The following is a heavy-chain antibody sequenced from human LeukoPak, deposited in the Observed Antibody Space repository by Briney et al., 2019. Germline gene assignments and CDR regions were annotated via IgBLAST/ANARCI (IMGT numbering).Heavy chain of an antibody. CDR3: ARSGGTGSSPHDFDY. D-gene: IGHD2-15*01. CDR1: GGSISSYY. CDR2: IYCSGST. J-gene: IGHJ4*02. Sequence: PSETLSLTCTVSGGSISSYYWSWIRQPPGKGLEWIGYIYCSGSTNYNPSLKSRVTISVDTSKNQFSLKLSSVTAADTAVYYCARSGGTGSSPHDFDYWGQGTLVTVSS. V-gene: IGHV4-59*01.